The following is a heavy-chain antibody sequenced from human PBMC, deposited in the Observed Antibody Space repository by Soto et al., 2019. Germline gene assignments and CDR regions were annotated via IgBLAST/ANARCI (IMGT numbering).Heavy chain of an antibody. CDR2: IKQDGSEK. CDR1: GFTFSSYW. Sequence: GGSLRLSCAASGFTFSSYWMSWVRQAPGKGLEWVANIKQDGSEKYYVDSVKGRFTIPRDNPKNSLYLKINSLRAEDTAVYYCARGGRWAGYYYRLPKGYYYYSVMDVWGQGPTVPVSS. V-gene: IGHV3-7*01. D-gene: IGHD3-22*01. J-gene: IGHJ6*02. CDR3: ARGGRWAGYYYRLPKGYYYYSVMDV.